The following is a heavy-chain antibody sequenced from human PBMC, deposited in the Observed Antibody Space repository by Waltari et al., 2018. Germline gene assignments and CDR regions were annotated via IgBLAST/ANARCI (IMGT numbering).Heavy chain of an antibody. Sequence: QVQLVQSGAEVKKPGASVKVSCKASGYTLTSYDINWVRQATGQGLEGMGWMNPNSCNTGYAQKVQGRVTITRNTSISTAFMELSSLRSEDTAVYYCARGRGYYYDSSGYLYYFDYWGQGTLVTVSS. CDR2: MNPNSCNT. J-gene: IGHJ4*02. V-gene: IGHV1-8*03. CDR3: ARGRGYYYDSSGYLYYFDY. D-gene: IGHD3-22*01. CDR1: GYTLTSYD.